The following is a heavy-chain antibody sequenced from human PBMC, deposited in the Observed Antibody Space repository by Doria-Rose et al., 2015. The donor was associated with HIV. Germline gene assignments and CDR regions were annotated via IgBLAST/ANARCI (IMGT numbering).Heavy chain of an antibody. CDR3: ARVGFTGSAEYFQH. CDR2: INTSGST. J-gene: IGHJ1*01. D-gene: IGHD1-26*01. V-gene: IGHV4-61*02. CDR1: GGSISSGSYY. Sequence: VQLLETGPGLVKPSQTLSLTRTVSGGSISSGSYYWSWIRQPAGKGLEWIGHINTSGSTNYNPSLKSRVTISVAPSKNQFSLKLRSVTAADTAVYYCARVGFTGSAEYFQHWGQGTLVTISS.